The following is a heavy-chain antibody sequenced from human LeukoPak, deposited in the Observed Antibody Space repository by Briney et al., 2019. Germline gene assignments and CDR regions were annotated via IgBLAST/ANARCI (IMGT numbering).Heavy chain of an antibody. V-gene: IGHV4-59*08. CDR1: GGSINSYY. CDR2: IYYSGST. CDR3: ARHLSMGATMRFDF. D-gene: IGHD1-26*01. J-gene: IGHJ4*02. Sequence: SETLSLTCTVSGGSINSYYCSWIRQTPGKGLEWIGYIYYSGSTNYNPSLKSRVTISVDTSKSQFSLKLSSVTAADTAAYYCARHLSMGATMRFDFWGQGILVTVSS.